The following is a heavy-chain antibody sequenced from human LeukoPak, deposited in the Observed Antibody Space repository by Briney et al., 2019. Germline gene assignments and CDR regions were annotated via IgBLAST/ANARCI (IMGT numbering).Heavy chain of an antibody. D-gene: IGHD4-11*01. V-gene: IGHV3-74*01. CDR3: ARTDRYSNYEDLDY. Sequence: PGGSLRLSCAASGFTLRSHWMHWVRQVPGKGLVWVSRISTGGSTTNYADSVKGRFTISRDNAKNSLYLQMNSLRAEDTALYHCARTDRYSNYEDLDYWGRGTLVTVSS. J-gene: IGHJ4*02. CDR1: GFTLRSHW. CDR2: ISTGGSTT.